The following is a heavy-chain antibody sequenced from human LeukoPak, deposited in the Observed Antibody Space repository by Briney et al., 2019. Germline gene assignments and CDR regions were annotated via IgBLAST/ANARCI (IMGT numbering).Heavy chain of an antibody. Sequence: SETLSLTCTVSGGSISSSSYYWGWIRQPPGKGLEWIGSIYYSGSTYYNPSLTSRVTISIDTSKNQFSLKLRSVTAADTALYYCARVDCTAVSCYSFDYWGQGTLVTVSS. CDR2: IYYSGST. D-gene: IGHD2-15*01. CDR1: GGSISSSSYY. CDR3: ARVDCTAVSCYSFDY. V-gene: IGHV4-39*07. J-gene: IGHJ4*02.